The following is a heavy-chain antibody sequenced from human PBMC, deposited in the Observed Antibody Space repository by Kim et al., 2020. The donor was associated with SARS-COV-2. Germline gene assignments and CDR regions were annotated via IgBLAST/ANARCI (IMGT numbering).Heavy chain of an antibody. D-gene: IGHD6-25*01. CDR2: INSDGSST. J-gene: IGHJ5*02. CDR1: GFSFSSYW. CDR3: ASSNHLSLIVRTEGSSGPEGKFRGKDNRFDP. Sequence: GGSLRLSCAASGFSFSSYWMHWVRQVPGKGLVWVSRINSDGSSTSYADSARGRFTISRDNAKNTLYLQMNSLRVEDTAVYYCASSNHLSLIVRTEGSSGPEGKFRGKDNRFDPWGQGTLVIVSS. V-gene: IGHV3-74*01.